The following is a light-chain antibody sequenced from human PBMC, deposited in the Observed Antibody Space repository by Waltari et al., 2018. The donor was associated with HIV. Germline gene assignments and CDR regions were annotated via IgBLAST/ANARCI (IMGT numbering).Light chain of an antibody. CDR3: CSYAGTSTYV. Sequence: QSALTQPASVSGSPGQSITISCTGTSKLMIYEVSNRPSGVSNRFSGSKSGNTASLTISGLQAEDEADYYCCSYAGTSTYVFGTGTKVTVL. CDR1: S. V-gene: IGLV2-23*02. J-gene: IGLJ1*01. CDR2: EVS.